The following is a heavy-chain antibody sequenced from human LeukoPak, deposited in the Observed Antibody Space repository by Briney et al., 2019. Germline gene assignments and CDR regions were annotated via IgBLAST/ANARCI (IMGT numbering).Heavy chain of an antibody. CDR3: ARAYSSSWYLLDY. J-gene: IGHJ4*02. Sequence: PGGSLRLSCAASGFTFSSYAMSWVRQAPGKGLEWVSTLSGSGGNTYHADSVKGRVTISRDNSKNTLYLQMNSLRAEDTAVYYCARAYSSSWYLLDYWGQGTLVTVSS. D-gene: IGHD6-13*01. CDR2: LSGSGGNT. CDR1: GFTFSSYA. V-gene: IGHV3-23*01.